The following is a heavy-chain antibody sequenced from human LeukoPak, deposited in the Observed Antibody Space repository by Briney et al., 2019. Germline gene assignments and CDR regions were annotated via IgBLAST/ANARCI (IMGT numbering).Heavy chain of an antibody. J-gene: IGHJ6*02. CDR2: ISDSGAST. CDR1: GFPFSTYA. CDR3: AKFSGIWHYFPMDV. D-gene: IGHD3-10*01. V-gene: IGHV3-23*01. Sequence: GGSLRLSCAASGFPFSTYAMSWVRQAPGKGLEWVSAISDSGASTYYADPVKGRFTISREHSTNTLYLQMSSLRADDTAVYYCAKFSGIWHYFPMDVWGQGTTVIVSS.